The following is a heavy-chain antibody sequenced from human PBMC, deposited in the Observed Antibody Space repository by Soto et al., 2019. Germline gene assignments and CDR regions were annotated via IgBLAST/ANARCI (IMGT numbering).Heavy chain of an antibody. CDR3: ARDMRYSYGSRYYYYGMDV. CDR1: GYTFTGYY. J-gene: IGHJ6*02. CDR2: INPNSGGT. D-gene: IGHD5-18*01. V-gene: IGHV1-2*04. Sequence: ASVKVSCKASGYTFTGYYMHWVRQAPGQGLEWMGWINPNSGGTNYAQKFQGWVTMTRETSISTAYMELSRLRSDDTAVYYCARDMRYSYGSRYYYYGMDVWGQGTTVTVSS.